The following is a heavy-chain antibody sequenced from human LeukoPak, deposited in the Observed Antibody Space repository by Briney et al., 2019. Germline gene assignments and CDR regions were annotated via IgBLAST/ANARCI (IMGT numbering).Heavy chain of an antibody. CDR3: ARDPDPHDYGDYEEGFWYYYAMDV. CDR1: GFTLSTYS. D-gene: IGHD4-17*01. J-gene: IGHJ6*04. CDR2: ITSSSSY. Sequence: PGGSLRLSCAAPGFTLSTYSMNWVRQAPGKGLEWVSSITSSSSYYADSVKGRFTISRDNAKNSLFLQMNSLRAEDTAVYFCARDPDPHDYGDYEEGFWYYYAMDVWGKGATVTVSS. V-gene: IGHV3-21*01.